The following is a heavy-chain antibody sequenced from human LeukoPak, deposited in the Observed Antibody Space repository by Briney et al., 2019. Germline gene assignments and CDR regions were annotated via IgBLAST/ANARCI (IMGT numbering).Heavy chain of an antibody. J-gene: IGHJ6*02. V-gene: IGHV3-66*02. CDR2: IYSGGST. CDR3: ARFQHYYYYGMDV. D-gene: IGHD3-16*01. CDR1: GFTVSSNY. Sequence: GGSLRLSCAASGFTVSSNYMSWVRQAPGKGLEWVSVIYSGGSTYYADSVKGRFAISRDNSKNTLYLQMNSLRAEDTAVYYCARFQHYYYYGMDVWGQGTTVTVSS.